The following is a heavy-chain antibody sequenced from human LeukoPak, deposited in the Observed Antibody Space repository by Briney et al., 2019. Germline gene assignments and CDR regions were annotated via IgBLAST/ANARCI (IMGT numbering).Heavy chain of an antibody. V-gene: IGHV3-48*02. CDR3: ARDKSGSDSARGSVIDI. Sequence: PGGSLRLSCAASGFTFSSYTMNWVRKAPGKGLEWISSIRSSSSIMYYVDSVKGRFSISRDNAKNSLYLQMNSLRDEDTAVYYCARDKSGSDSARGSVIDICGQGAIVTVSS. D-gene: IGHD1-26*01. CDR1: GFTFSSYT. CDR2: IRSSSSIM. J-gene: IGHJ3*02.